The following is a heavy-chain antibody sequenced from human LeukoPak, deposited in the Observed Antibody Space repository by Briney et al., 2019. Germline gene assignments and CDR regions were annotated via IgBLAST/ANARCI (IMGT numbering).Heavy chain of an antibody. CDR1: GYTLTELS. CDR2: FDPEDGET. D-gene: IGHD3-22*01. J-gene: IGHJ4*02. V-gene: IGHV1-24*01. CDR3: ATETNYDSSAYYPSFDY. Sequence: ASVKVSCKVSGYTLTELSMHWVRQAPGKGLERMGGFDPEDGETIYAQKFQGRVTMTEDTSTDTAYMELSSLRSEDTAVYYCATETNYDSSAYYPSFDYWGQGTLVTVSS.